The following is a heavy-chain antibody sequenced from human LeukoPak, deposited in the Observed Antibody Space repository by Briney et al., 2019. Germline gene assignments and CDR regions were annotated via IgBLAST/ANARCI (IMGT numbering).Heavy chain of an antibody. CDR2: ISAYDGNT. Sequence: ASVKVSCKASGYTFTTYGLSWVRQAPGQGLEWMGWISAYDGNTNYAQKLQGRATMTTDTSTSTAYMDLRSLRSDDTAVYYCARSPLREWEPRFADYWGQGTLVTVSS. V-gene: IGHV1-18*01. CDR1: GYTFTTYG. J-gene: IGHJ4*02. D-gene: IGHD1-26*01. CDR3: ARSPLREWEPRFADY.